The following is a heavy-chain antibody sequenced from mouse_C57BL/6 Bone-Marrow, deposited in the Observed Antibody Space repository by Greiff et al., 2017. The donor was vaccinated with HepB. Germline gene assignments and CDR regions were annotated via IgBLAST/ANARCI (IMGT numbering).Heavy chain of an antibody. CDR2: IDPSDSYT. D-gene: IGHD1-1*01. J-gene: IGHJ2*01. Sequence: VQLQQSGAELVMPGASVKLSCKASGYTFTSYWMHWVKQRPGQGLEWIGEIDPSDSYTNYNQKFKGKSTLTVDKSSSTAYMQLSSLTSEDSAVYYCARKSVVASDYWGQGTTLTVSS. CDR3: ARKSVVASDY. V-gene: IGHV1-69*01. CDR1: GYTFTSYW.